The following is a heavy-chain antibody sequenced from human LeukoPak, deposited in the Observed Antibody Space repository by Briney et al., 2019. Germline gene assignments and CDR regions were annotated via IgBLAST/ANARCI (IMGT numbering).Heavy chain of an antibody. CDR1: GFTFRSYG. Sequence: PGGALRPPSAASGFTFRSYGMHWVRQAPGKGLEWVAFIRYDGSNRYYADYVKGRFTISTEDSKNTLYLHMNSLSAEDTAVYYCAKDDSFLYGSGSYLFDYWGRGTLVTVSS. CDR3: AKDDSFLYGSGSYLFDY. D-gene: IGHD3-10*01. CDR2: IRYDGSNR. V-gene: IGHV3-30*02. J-gene: IGHJ4*02.